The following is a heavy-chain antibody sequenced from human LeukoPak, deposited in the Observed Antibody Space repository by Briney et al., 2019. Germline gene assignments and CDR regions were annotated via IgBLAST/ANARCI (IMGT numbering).Heavy chain of an antibody. CDR3: ARELGNYYGSGSYYNRPPNWFDP. CDR1: IGSFSGYY. Sequence: SETLSLTCAVYIGSFSGYYWSWIRQPPGKGLEWIGEIDHSGNTNYNPSLKSRAAISVDTSKNQFSLRVSSVTAADTAVYYCARELGNYYGSGSYYNRPPNWFDPWGQGTLVTVSS. J-gene: IGHJ5*02. CDR2: IDHSGNT. D-gene: IGHD3-10*01. V-gene: IGHV4-34*01.